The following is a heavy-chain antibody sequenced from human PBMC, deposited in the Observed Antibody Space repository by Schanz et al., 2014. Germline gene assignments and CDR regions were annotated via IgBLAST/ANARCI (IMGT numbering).Heavy chain of an antibody. CDR1: GFTFSSYG. J-gene: IGHJ4*02. CDR2: IASGGSHT. Sequence: QVHLVESGGGVVQPGRSLRLSCAASGFTFSSYGMHWVRQAPGKGLEWVSTIASGGSHTFYADSVTGRFTISGDNSKNTLYLQMNSLRAEDTAVDYCVRDAYLQIRGTVFDSWGPGNLVTVSS. V-gene: IGHV3-NL1*01. CDR3: VRDAYLQIRGTVFDS. D-gene: IGHD1-1*01.